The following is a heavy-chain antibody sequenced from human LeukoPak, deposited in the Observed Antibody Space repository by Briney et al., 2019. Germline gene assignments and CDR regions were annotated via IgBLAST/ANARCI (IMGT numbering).Heavy chain of an antibody. V-gene: IGHV3-23*01. CDR2: ISGGGGGT. CDR1: GFTFRSYA. CDR3: AKDRAFTPPLAFDN. Sequence: GGSLRLSCAASGFTFRSYAMSWVRQAPGKGLEWVSGISGGGGGTYYADSVKGRFTISRDNSKNTLYLQMSSLRADDTAIYYCAKDRAFTPPLAFDNWGQGTLVTVSS. D-gene: IGHD2-15*01. J-gene: IGHJ4*02.